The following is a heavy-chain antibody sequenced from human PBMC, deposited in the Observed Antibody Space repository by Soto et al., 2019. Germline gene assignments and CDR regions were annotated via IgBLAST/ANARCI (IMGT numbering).Heavy chain of an antibody. D-gene: IGHD1-26*01. Sequence: EVQLLESGGGLVQPGGSLKLSCAASGFTFSNFAMNWVRQAPGKGLEWVSLISGGGESTYYPDSVQGRFTISRDNSKNTLYLQMNSLGAEDTAVYFCARGPPTVGSIHLVFYYWGQGNLVTVSS. CDR2: ISGGGEST. V-gene: IGHV3-23*01. CDR1: GFTFSNFA. CDR3: ARGPPTVGSIHLVFYY. J-gene: IGHJ4*02.